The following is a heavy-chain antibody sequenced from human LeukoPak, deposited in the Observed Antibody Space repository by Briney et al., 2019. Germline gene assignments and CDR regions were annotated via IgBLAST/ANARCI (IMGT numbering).Heavy chain of an antibody. J-gene: IGHJ3*01. CDR3: VRAVHHLFYSDSSGYYGDAFAV. CDR2: IYSGGTI. Sequence: PGGSLRLSRAASGFSVRTNYMSWVRQAPGKGLEWVSVIYSGGTIRYADSVKGRFTISRDNSRDTLHLQMNSLRVDDTAVYYCVRAVHHLFYSDSSGYYGDAFAVWGQGTVVTVSS. D-gene: IGHD3-22*01. CDR1: GFSVRTNY. V-gene: IGHV3-53*01.